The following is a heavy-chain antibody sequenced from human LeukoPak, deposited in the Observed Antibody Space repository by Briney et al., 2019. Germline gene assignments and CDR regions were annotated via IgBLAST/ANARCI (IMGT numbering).Heavy chain of an antibody. CDR2: INHSGST. CDR1: GGSFCGYY. V-gene: IGHV4-34*01. Sequence: PSETLSLTCTVYGGSFCGYYWTWIRVPPGKGMEWIGEINHSGSTNYYPSLKSRVTMSVDTSKNQFSLKLSSVTAADTAVYYCARPSAAGPYYFDYWGQGALVTVSS. D-gene: IGHD6-13*01. J-gene: IGHJ4*02. CDR3: ARPSAAGPYYFDY.